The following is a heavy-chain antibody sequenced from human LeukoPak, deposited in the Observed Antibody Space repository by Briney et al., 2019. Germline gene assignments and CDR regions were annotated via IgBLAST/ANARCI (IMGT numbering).Heavy chain of an antibody. CDR2: ISGTGGAT. J-gene: IGHJ3*01. Sequence: GGSLRLSCVASGFSFGNYAMSWVRQAPGKGLQWVSQISGTGGATWYAGFARDRFTISRDNSKKTLYLQMSGLRVEDTAMYYCARGIGITVTAHDTFDFWGQGTMVTVSS. V-gene: IGHV3-23*01. CDR3: ARGIGITVTAHDTFDF. D-gene: IGHD6-19*01. CDR1: GFSFGNYA.